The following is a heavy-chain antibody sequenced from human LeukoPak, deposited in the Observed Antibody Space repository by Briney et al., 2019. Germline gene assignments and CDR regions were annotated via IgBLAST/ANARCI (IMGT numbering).Heavy chain of an antibody. CDR1: GFDFSASS. Sequence: GGSLRLSCVASGFDFSASSFNYIRQAPGKGLEWVSYIRASSSLISYADSVRGRFTISRDDAKKSGFLQMHSLRADDTAVYYCAREASLGWGQGTVVTVSS. CDR3: AREASLG. V-gene: IGHV3-48*04. J-gene: IGHJ3*01. CDR2: IRASSSLI.